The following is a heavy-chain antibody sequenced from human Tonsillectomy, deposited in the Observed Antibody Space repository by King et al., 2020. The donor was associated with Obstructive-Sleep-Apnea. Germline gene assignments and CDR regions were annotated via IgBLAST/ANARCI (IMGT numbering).Heavy chain of an antibody. CDR1: GDSINNYY. CDR2: MYYSGNT. CDR3: ARHRGVEDYGGYGDYFDF. V-gene: IGHV4-59*08. Sequence: QLQESGPGLVKPSETLSLTCTVSGDSINNYYWSWIRQPPGKGLEWIGYMYYSGNTNYNPSLKSRVTKSADTSKIQFSLRLNSVTAPDTAVYYCARHRGVEDYGGYGDYFDFWGQGTLVTVSS. D-gene: IGHD5-12*01. J-gene: IGHJ4*02.